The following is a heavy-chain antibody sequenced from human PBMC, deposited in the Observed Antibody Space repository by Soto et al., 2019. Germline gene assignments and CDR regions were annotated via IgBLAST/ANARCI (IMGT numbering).Heavy chain of an antibody. CDR1: GFTFSSYG. J-gene: IGHJ4*02. D-gene: IGHD2-15*01. V-gene: IGHV3-30*18. Sequence: GGSLRLSCAASGFTFSSYGMHWVRQAPGKGLEGVAVISSDGSKKYNADYVKGRFTISRDNSKNTLYLQMNSLRTEDTAVYYCAKDRRPTGSRNVAVVVAANLDCWGQGTLVTVSS. CDR2: ISSDGSKK. CDR3: AKDRRPTGSRNVAVVVAANLDC.